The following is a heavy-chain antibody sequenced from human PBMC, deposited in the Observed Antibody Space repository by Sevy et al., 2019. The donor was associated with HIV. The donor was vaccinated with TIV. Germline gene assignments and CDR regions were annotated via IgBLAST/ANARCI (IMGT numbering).Heavy chain of an antibody. J-gene: IGHJ4*02. CDR1: GFTFSSYG. CDR3: ARVRWKYCSSTSCYLDY. Sequence: GGSLRLSCAASGFTFSSYGMHWVRQAPGKGLEWVAVIWYDGSNKYYADSVKGRFTISRDNSKNTLYLQMNSLRAEDTAVYYCARVRWKYCSSTSCYLDYWGQGTLVTASS. V-gene: IGHV3-33*01. CDR2: IWYDGSNK. D-gene: IGHD2-2*01.